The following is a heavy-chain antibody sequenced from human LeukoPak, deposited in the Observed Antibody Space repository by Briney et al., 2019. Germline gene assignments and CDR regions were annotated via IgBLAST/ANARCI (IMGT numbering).Heavy chain of an antibody. J-gene: IGHJ3*02. CDR2: IYHSGTT. D-gene: IGHD2-2*01. CDR1: GYSITSSSW. CDR3: ARVGHCSSTSCYRVYAFDI. Sequence: SETLSLICAVSGYSITSSSWWGWIRQPPGKGLEWIGYIYHSGTTYYNPSLQSRVTMSVDTSKNQFSLKLSSVTAVDTAVYYCARVGHCSSTSCYRVYAFDIWGQGTMVTVSS. V-gene: IGHV4-28*03.